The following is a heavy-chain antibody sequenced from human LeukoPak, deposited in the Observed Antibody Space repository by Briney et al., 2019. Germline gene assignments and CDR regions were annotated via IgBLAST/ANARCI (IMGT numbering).Heavy chain of an antibody. Sequence: GGSLRLSCAASGFTVSSNYMSWVRQAPGKGLEWVSVIYSGGSTYYADSVKGRFTISRDNAKNSLFLQMNSLRAEDTAVYYCAKDGEYYYDSSGYYAIDHWGQGTLVTVSS. CDR2: IYSGGST. V-gene: IGHV3-53*01. CDR3: AKDGEYYYDSSGYYAIDH. J-gene: IGHJ4*02. CDR1: GFTVSSNY. D-gene: IGHD3-22*01.